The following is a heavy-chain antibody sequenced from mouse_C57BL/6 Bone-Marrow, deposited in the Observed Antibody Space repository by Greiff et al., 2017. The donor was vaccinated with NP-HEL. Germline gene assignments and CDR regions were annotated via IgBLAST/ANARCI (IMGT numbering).Heavy chain of an antibody. J-gene: IGHJ3*01. Sequence: QVQLQQPGPELVKPGASVKLSCKASGYTFTSYWMHWVKQRPGQGLEWIGNINPSNGGTNYNEKFKSKATLTVDKSSSTAYMQLSSLTSEDSADYYGARRGLGREGWFAYWGQGTLVTVSA. CDR2: INPSNGGT. V-gene: IGHV1-53*01. CDR1: GYTFTSYW. D-gene: IGHD4-1*01. CDR3: ARRGLGREGWFAY.